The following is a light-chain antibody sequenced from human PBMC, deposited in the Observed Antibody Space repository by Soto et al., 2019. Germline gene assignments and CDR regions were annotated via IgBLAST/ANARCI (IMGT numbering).Light chain of an antibody. Sequence: DIQMTQSPSTLSTSVGDRVTITCRASQNINTRLAWYHQKPGKAPRLLIYDAFSLESGVPSRFSGTGYGTEFTLTSSRLQPDDLATYFCQQYHTVPYTFGQGTKLEIK. CDR3: QQYHTVPYT. CDR1: QNINTR. J-gene: IGKJ2*01. V-gene: IGKV1-5*01. CDR2: DAF.